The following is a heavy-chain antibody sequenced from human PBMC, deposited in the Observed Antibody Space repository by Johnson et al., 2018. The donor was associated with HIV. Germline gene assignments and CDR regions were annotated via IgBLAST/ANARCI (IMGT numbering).Heavy chain of an antibody. CDR3: ARSLKWELGLPDWDAFDI. CDR1: GFTFDDYG. J-gene: IGHJ3*02. Sequence: VQLVESGGGVVRPGGSLRLSCAASGFTFDDYGMSWVRQAPGKGLEWVSGINWNGGRTGYADSVKGRFSISRDNARNSLDLQMNSLRAEDTALYYCARSLKWELGLPDWDAFDIWGQGTMVTVSS. CDR2: INWNGGRT. D-gene: IGHD1-26*01. V-gene: IGHV3-20*04.